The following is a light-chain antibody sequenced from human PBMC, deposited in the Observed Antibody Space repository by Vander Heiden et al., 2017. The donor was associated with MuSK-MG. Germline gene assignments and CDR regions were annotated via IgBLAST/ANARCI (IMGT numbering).Light chain of an antibody. V-gene: IGLV1-51*02. CDR3: GTWDSSLSAL. J-gene: IGLJ1*01. Sequence: QSVLTQPPSVSAAPRQKVTISCSGSSSNIGNNYVSWYQQLPGTAPKLLIYENNKRPSGIPDRFSGSKSGTSATLGITGLKTGDEADYYCGTWDSSLSALFGTGTKVTVL. CDR1: SSNIGNNY. CDR2: ENN.